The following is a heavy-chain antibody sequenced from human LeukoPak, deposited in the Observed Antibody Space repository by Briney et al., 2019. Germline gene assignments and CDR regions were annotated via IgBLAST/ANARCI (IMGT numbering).Heavy chain of an antibody. CDR1: GYSISTGYY. CDR3: ARGRRNRSHNWFDP. D-gene: IGHD1-14*01. V-gene: IGHV4-38-2*02. Sequence: SETLSLTCTVSGYSISTGYYWDWIRQPPGKGLEWIGTFYHGGSTYYNPSLKSRVTISVDTSKNQFSLNLTSVTAADTAVYYCARGRRNRSHNWFDPWGQGTLVTVSS. J-gene: IGHJ5*02. CDR2: FYHGGST.